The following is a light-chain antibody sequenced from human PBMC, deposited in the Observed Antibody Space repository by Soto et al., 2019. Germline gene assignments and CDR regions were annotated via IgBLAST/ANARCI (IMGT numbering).Light chain of an antibody. CDR1: SSDVGGYNY. CDR3: SSYAGRNKSPYV. J-gene: IGLJ1*01. V-gene: IGLV2-8*01. CDR2: EVS. Sequence: QSVLTQPPSASGSPGQSVTISCTGTSSDVGGYNYVSWYQQHPGKAPKLMIYEVSKRPSGVPDRFSGSKSGNTASLTVSGLQAEDEADYYCSSYAGRNKSPYVFGTGSKVTVL.